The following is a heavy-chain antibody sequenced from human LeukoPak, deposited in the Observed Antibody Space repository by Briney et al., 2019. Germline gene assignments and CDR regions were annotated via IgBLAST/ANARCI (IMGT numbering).Heavy chain of an antibody. D-gene: IGHD1-26*01. V-gene: IGHV3-7*03. Sequence: GGSLRLSCAASGFTFSSYWMNWARQAPGKGLEWVASINHNGNVNYYVDSVKGRFTISRDNAKNSLYLQMSNLRAEDTAVYYCARDPGKGVDYWGQGTLVTVSS. CDR3: ARDPGKGVDY. J-gene: IGHJ4*02. CDR1: GFTFSSYW. CDR2: INHNGNVN.